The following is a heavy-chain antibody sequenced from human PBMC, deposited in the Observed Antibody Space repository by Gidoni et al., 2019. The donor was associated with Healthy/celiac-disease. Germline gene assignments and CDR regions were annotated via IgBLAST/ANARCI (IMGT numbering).Heavy chain of an antibody. J-gene: IGHJ4*02. V-gene: IGHV4-39*02. Sequence: HLQLQEPGPGLVKPSDTLSLTCTVSGGSISSSSYYWGWIRQPPGKGLKWIGSIYYSGSTYYSPSLKSRVTISVDTSKNQFSLKLGAVTAADTAVYYCAREQLGSPFDYWGQGTLVTVSS. CDR2: IYYSGST. CDR1: GGSISSSSYY. D-gene: IGHD5-18*01. CDR3: AREQLGSPFDY.